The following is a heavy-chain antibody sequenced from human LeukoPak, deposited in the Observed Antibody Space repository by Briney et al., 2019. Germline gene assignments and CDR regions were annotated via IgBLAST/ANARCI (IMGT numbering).Heavy chain of an antibody. V-gene: IGHV3-74*01. Sequence: GGSLRLPCAASGFTFRSYWMHWVRQAPGKGLVWVSHINSDGSNTDYADSVKGRFTISRDNAKNTLYLQMNSLRAEDTAVYYCARDLREGEPPGDYWGQGTLVTVSS. J-gene: IGHJ4*02. CDR2: INSDGSNT. CDR1: GFTFRSYW. CDR3: ARDLREGEPPGDY. D-gene: IGHD3-16*01.